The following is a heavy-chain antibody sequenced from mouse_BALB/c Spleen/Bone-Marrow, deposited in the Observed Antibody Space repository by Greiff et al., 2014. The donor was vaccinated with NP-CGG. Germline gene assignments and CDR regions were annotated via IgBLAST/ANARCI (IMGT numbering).Heavy chain of an antibody. J-gene: IGHJ3*01. CDR3: ARGAAYGYYLGLAY. Sequence: EVQLQQSGPELVKPGASVEISCKASGYTFTDYNMHWVKQSHGKSLEWIGYIYPYNGGTVYKQKFKSKATLTVDNSSSTANMELRSLTSEDSAVYYCARGAAYGYYLGLAYWGQGTLVTVSA. CDR1: GYTFTDYN. V-gene: IGHV1S29*02. D-gene: IGHD2-3*01. CDR2: IYPYNGGT.